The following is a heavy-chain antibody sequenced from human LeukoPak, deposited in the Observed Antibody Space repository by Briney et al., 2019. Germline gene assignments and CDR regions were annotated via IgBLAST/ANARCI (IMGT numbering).Heavy chain of an antibody. CDR3: ARHRFYYGSGRED. CDR2: IYHSGST. V-gene: IGHV4-38-2*01. Sequence: SETLSLTCAVSGYSISSGYYWGWIRQPPGKGLEWIGSIYHSGSTYYNPSLKSRVTISVDTSKNQFSLKLSSVTAADTAVYYCARHRFYYGSGREDWGQGTLVTVSS. D-gene: IGHD3-10*01. CDR1: GYSISSGYY. J-gene: IGHJ4*02.